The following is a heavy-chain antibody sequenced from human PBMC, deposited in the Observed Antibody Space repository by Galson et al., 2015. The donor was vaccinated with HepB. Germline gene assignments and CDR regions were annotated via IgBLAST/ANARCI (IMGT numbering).Heavy chain of an antibody. CDR2: INPSDDTT. CDR1: GYIFTTYY. Sequence: SVKVSCKASGYIFTTYYMHWVRQAPGQGLEWMGVINPSDDTTNYAQKFQGRVTMTRDTPTSAIYMELSSLRSEDTAVYYCARVSRGGYFDYWGQGTLVTVSS. D-gene: IGHD3-16*01. J-gene: IGHJ4*02. CDR3: ARVSRGGYFDY. V-gene: IGHV1-46*01.